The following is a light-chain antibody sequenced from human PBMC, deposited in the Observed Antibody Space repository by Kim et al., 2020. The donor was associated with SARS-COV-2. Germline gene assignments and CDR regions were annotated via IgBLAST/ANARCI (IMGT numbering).Light chain of an antibody. CDR3: QQYGSSSIT. CDR2: GAS. CDR1: QRVSSSY. Sequence: SPGERATLSCRASQRVSSSYLAWYRQKPGQAPRLRIYGASTRATGIPDRFSGNGSGTDFTLTISRLEPEDFAVYYCQQYGSSSITFGQGTRLEIK. V-gene: IGKV3-20*01. J-gene: IGKJ5*01.